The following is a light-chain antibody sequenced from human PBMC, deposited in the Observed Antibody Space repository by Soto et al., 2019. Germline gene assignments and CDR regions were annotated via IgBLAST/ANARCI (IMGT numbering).Light chain of an antibody. CDR3: QRYYSYPPDT. Sequence: AIRMTQSPSSLSASTGDRVTITCRASQGISSYLAWYQQKPGKAPKLLIYAASTLQSGVPSRFSGSGSGTDFTLTISCLQSEDFATYYCQRYYSYPPDTFGQGNKLEIK. V-gene: IGKV1-8*01. CDR2: AAS. J-gene: IGKJ2*01. CDR1: QGISSY.